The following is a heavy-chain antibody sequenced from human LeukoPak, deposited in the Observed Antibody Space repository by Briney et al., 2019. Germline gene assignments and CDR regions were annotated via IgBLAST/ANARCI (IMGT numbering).Heavy chain of an antibody. CDR2: IYPGDSDT. V-gene: IGHV5-51*01. Sequence: GESLKISCKGSGYSFTSYWIGWVRQMPGKGLEWMGIIYPGDSDTRYSPSFQGQVTISADKSISTAYLQWSSLKASDTAMYYCASLYYYGSGSYYLPDAFDIWGQGTMVTVSS. J-gene: IGHJ3*02. CDR1: GYSFTSYW. D-gene: IGHD3-10*01. CDR3: ASLYYYGSGSYYLPDAFDI.